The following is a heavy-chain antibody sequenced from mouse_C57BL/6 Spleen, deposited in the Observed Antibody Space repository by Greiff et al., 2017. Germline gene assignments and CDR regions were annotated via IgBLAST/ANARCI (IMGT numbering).Heavy chain of an antibody. D-gene: IGHD2-4*01. V-gene: IGHV1-67*01. CDR2: ISTYYGDA. Sequence: QVHLQQSGPELVRPGVSVKISCKGSGYTFTDYAMHWVKQSHAKSLEWIGVISTYYGDASYNQKFKDKATMTVDKSSSTAYMELARLTSEDSAIYYCARGVYYDYDKGWYFDVWGTGTTVTVSS. CDR3: ARGVYYDYDKGWYFDV. CDR1: GYTFTDYA. J-gene: IGHJ1*03.